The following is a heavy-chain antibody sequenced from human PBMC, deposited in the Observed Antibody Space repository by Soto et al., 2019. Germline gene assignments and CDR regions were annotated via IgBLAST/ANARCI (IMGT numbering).Heavy chain of an antibody. D-gene: IGHD3-3*02. J-gene: IGHJ6*02. CDR1: GFTFSSYS. CDR2: ISSSSSTI. CDR3: ATLSFLGYYYGMDV. Sequence: LRLSCAASGFTFSSYSMNWVRQAPGKGLEWVSYISSSSSTIYYADSVKGRFTISRDNAKNSLYLQMNSLRDEDTAVYYCATLSFLGYYYGMDVWGQGTTVTVSS. V-gene: IGHV3-48*02.